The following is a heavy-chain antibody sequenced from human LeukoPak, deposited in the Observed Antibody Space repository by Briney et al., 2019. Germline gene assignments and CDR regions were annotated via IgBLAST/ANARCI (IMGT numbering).Heavy chain of an antibody. J-gene: IGHJ4*02. CDR3: AKGLKYYYDSSPSPGMY. Sequence: GGSLRLSCAASGFTFSSYAMSWVRQAPGKGLEWVSSISGSGANTHYADSVKGRFTISRDNSKNTLYLQMNSLRAEDTAVYYCAKGLKYYYDSSPSPGMYWGQGTLVTVSS. CDR2: ISGSGANT. D-gene: IGHD3-22*01. V-gene: IGHV3-23*01. CDR1: GFTFSSYA.